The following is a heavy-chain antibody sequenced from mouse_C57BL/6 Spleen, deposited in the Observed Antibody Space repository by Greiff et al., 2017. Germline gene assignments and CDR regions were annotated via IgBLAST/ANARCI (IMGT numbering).Heavy chain of an antibody. V-gene: IGHV1-18*01. Sequence: VQLQQPGPELVKPGASVKISCKASGYTFTDYNMDWVKQSHGQSLEWIGDINPNNGGTNYNKKFKGKATLTVDKSSSTAYMELRSLTSEDTSVYYCSRDYGCCGFAYWGQGTLVTVSA. CDR2: INPNNGGT. D-gene: IGHD1-1*01. CDR3: SRDYGCCGFAY. CDR1: GYTFTDYN. J-gene: IGHJ3*01.